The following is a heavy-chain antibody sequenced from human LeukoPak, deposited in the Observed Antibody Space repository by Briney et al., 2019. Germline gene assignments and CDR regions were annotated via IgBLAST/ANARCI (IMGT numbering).Heavy chain of an antibody. CDR1: GFTFSSYD. CDR3: ARSQRSGGSSGFDY. CDR2: IGTAGDT. V-gene: IGHV3-13*01. J-gene: IGHJ4*02. Sequence: PGGSLRLSCAASGFTFSSYDMHWVRQATGKGLEWVSAIGTAGDTYYPGSVKGRFTISRENAKNCLYLQMNSLRAGDTAVYYCARSQRSGGSSGFDYWGQGTLVTVSS. D-gene: IGHD1-26*01.